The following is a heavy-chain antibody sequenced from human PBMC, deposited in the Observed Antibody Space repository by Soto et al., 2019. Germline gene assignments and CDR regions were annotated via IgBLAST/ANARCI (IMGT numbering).Heavy chain of an antibody. V-gene: IGHV1-2*04. CDR3: ARGPPPIVEVTARGHDWFDP. CDR1: GYTFTGYY. CDR2: INPNSGGT. D-gene: IGHD2-21*02. Sequence: ASVKVSCKASGYTFTGYYMHWVRQAPGQGLEWMGWINPNSGGTNYAQKFQGWVTMTRDTSISTAYMELSRLRSDDTAVYYCARGPPPIVEVTARGHDWFDPWGQGTLVTVSS. J-gene: IGHJ5*02.